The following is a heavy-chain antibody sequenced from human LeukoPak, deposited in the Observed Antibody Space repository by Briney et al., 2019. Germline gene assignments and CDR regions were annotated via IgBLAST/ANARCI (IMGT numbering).Heavy chain of an antibody. CDR1: GGSISRYY. CDR2: IYYSGST. CDR3: ARESTVTDAFDI. V-gene: IGHV4-59*01. D-gene: IGHD4-17*01. Sequence: SETLSLTCTVSGGSISRYYWSWIRQPPGKGLEWIGYIYYSGSTNYNPSLKSRVTISVDTSKNQFSLKLSSVTAADTAVYYCARESTVTDAFDIWGHGTMVTVSS. J-gene: IGHJ3*02.